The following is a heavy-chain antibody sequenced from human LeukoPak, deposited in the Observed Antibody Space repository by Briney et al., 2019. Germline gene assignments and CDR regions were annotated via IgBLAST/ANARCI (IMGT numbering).Heavy chain of an antibody. V-gene: IGHV4-59*08. D-gene: IGHD1-26*01. Sequence: KPSETLSLTCTVSGGSISSYYWSWIRQPPGKGLEWIGYIYYSGSTNYNPSLKSRVTISVDTSKNQFSLKLSSVTAADTAVYYCARSESSGSYGGYYIDYWGQGTLVTVSS. CDR1: GGSISSYY. J-gene: IGHJ4*02. CDR3: ARSESSGSYGGYYIDY. CDR2: IYYSGST.